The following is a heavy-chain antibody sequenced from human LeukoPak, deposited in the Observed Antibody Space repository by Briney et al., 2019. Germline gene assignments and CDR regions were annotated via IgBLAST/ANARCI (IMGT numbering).Heavy chain of an antibody. CDR1: GYTYINFA. CDR2: ITPYNGQA. V-gene: IGHV1-18*01. Sequence: ASVKVSCKASGYTYINFAVSWVRQAPGQGLEWMGWITPYNGQATYAQNVQGRVTMTTDTSTNTAYMELRSLRSDDTAVYFCARFQFRSRHIDHWGQGTLVTVSS. J-gene: IGHJ4*02. CDR3: ARFQFRSRHIDH. D-gene: IGHD2-2*01.